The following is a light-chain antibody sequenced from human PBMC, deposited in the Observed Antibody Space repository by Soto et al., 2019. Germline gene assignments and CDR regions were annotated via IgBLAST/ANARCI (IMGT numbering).Light chain of an antibody. CDR1: QSVPTNY. Sequence: EIVLTQSPGTLSLSPGDTATLSCRASQSVPTNYLAWYQQKPGQAPSLVIYGASRRATGIPDRFSGSGSGTDFTLTIRLEPEDFAVYYCQQYGGSPLTFGGGTKVEI. V-gene: IGKV3-20*01. CDR3: QQYGGSPLT. CDR2: GAS. J-gene: IGKJ4*01.